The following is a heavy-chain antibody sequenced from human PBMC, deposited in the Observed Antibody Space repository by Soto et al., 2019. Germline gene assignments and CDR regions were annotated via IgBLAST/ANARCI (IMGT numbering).Heavy chain of an antibody. CDR3: AGWSSAFDI. V-gene: IGHV4-30-2*01. CDR1: GGSISSGGYS. D-gene: IGHD2-15*01. J-gene: IGHJ3*02. Sequence: QLQLQESGSGLVKPSQTLSLTCAVSGGSISSGGYSLNWIRQPPGKGLEWIGYMYHSGSTYYNPSLKSRVTMSVDKSKNQFSLTLSSVTAADTAVYYCAGWSSAFDIWGQGKMVTVSS. CDR2: MYHSGST.